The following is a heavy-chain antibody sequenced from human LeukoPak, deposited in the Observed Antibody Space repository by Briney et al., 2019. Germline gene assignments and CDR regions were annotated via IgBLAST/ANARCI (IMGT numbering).Heavy chain of an antibody. V-gene: IGHV4-39*01. J-gene: IGHJ4*02. CDR1: GDSISSSNNY. CDR3: ARHRYLTGELGLFDS. D-gene: IGHD3-16*02. CDR2: VSKIGST. Sequence: SETLSLTCTVSGDSISSSNNYWAGFPHPPGKGLSGMGSVSKIGSTYYNPSLKSRVTVSVNTSKNQFSLKLNSVTAADTAIYYCARHRYLTGELGLFDSWGQGTLVTVSS.